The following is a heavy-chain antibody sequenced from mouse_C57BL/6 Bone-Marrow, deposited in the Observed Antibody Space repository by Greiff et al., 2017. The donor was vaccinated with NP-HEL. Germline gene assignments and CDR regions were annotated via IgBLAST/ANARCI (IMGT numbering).Heavy chain of an antibody. J-gene: IGHJ4*01. CDR1: GYTFTDYY. Sequence: VQLQQSGPVLVKPGASVKMSCKASGYTFTDYYMNWVKQSHGKSLEWIGVINPYNGGTSYNQKFKGKATLTVDKSSSTAYMELNSLTSEDSAVYYCARLDSNPYAMDYWGQGTSVTVSS. CDR3: ARLDSNPYAMDY. CDR2: INPYNGGT. D-gene: IGHD2-5*01. V-gene: IGHV1-19*01.